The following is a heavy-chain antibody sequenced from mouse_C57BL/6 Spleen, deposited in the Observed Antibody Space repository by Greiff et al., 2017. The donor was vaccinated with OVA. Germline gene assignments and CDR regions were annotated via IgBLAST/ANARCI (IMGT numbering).Heavy chain of an antibody. J-gene: IGHJ1*03. CDR1: GYSITSGYY. Sequence: EVQLQESGPGLVKPSQSLSLTCSVTGYSITSGYYWNWIRQFPGNKLEWMGYISYDGSNNYNPSLKNRISITRDTSKHQFFLKLNSVTTEDTATYYCARDQITTVVAHWYFDVWGTGTTVTVSS. CDR2: ISYDGSN. V-gene: IGHV3-6*01. D-gene: IGHD1-1*01. CDR3: ARDQITTVVAHWYFDV.